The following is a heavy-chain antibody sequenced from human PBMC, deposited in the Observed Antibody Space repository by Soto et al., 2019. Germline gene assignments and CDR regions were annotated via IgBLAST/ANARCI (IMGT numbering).Heavy chain of an antibody. V-gene: IGHV1-8*01. J-gene: IGHJ4*02. D-gene: IGHD4-17*01. CDR1: GYTFTSYD. Sequence: QVQLVQSGAEVKKPGASVKVSSKAFGYTFTSYDINWGRQATGQGLEGMGWMNPNSGNTGYAQKFQGRVTMTRNTSISTAYMELSSLRSEDTAVYYCARSTNDYGDRHWGQGPLVTVSS. CDR2: MNPNSGNT. CDR3: ARSTNDYGDRH.